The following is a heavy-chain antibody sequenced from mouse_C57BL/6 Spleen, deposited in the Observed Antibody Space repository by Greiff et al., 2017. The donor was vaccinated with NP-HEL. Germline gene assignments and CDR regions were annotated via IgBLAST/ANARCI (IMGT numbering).Heavy chain of an antibody. CDR1: GYAFTNYL. V-gene: IGHV1-54*01. CDR3: ARCSIEGFAY. D-gene: IGHD1-1*01. J-gene: IGHJ3*01. Sequence: VQLQQSGAELVRPGTSVKVSCKASGYAFTNYLIEWVKQRPGQGLEWIGVINPGSGGTNYNEKFKGKATLTADKSASTAYMQLSRLTSEDSAVYFCARCSIEGFAYWGQRTLVTVSA. CDR2: INPGSGGT.